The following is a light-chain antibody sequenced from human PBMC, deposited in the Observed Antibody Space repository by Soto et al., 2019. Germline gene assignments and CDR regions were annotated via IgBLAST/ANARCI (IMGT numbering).Light chain of an antibody. V-gene: IGKV3-15*01. J-gene: IGKJ1*01. CDR3: QQYNNWPPWT. CDR1: QSVSSN. Sequence: EIVMTQSPATLSVSPGERATLSCRASQSVSSNLAWSQQQPGQHPSLLIFDASTRATGIPARFSGSGSGTEFTLTISSLQSEDFAVYYCQQYNNWPPWTFGQGTKVEIK. CDR2: DAS.